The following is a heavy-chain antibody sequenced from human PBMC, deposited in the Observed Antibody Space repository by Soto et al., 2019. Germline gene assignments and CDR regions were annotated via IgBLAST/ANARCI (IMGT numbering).Heavy chain of an antibody. CDR1: GGSISSGGYY. J-gene: IGHJ4*02. CDR3: ARDVSIWGSSSEDTLNHY. V-gene: IGHV4-31*03. CDR2: IYYSGST. D-gene: IGHD6-6*01. Sequence: QVQLQESGPGLVKPSQTLSLTCTVSGGSISSGGYYWSWIRQHPGKGLEWIGYIYYSGSTYYNPSLKSRVTISVDTSKNQFSLKLSSVTAADTAVYYCARDVSIWGSSSEDTLNHYWGQGTLVTVSS.